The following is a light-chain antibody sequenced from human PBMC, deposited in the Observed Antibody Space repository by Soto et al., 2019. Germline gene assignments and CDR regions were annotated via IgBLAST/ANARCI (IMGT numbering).Light chain of an antibody. J-gene: IGKJ1*01. V-gene: IGKV3-20*01. CDR1: HTISRSY. CDR3: QQYVTSSPRT. Sequence: EIMLTQPPGTLSLAPGESAPLPCRASHTISRSYFAWYQAQPGQAHRLLMYGMSRRATGIPDRFSGSGSGTDFTLTITRLEPEDFAVYYCQQYVTSSPRTFGQGTKV. CDR2: GMS.